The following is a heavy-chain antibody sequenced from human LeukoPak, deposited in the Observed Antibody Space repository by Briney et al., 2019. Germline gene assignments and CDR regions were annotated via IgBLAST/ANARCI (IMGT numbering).Heavy chain of an antibody. J-gene: IGHJ5*02. V-gene: IGHV4-34*01. D-gene: IGHD3-3*01. Sequence: PSETLSLTCAVYGGSFSGYYWSWIRQPPGKGLEWIGEINHSGSTNYNPSLKSRVTISVDTSKNQFSLKLSSVTAADTAVYYCARARVIMRRRWFDPWGQGTLVTVSS. CDR3: ARARVIMRRRWFDP. CDR2: INHSGST. CDR1: GGSFSGYY.